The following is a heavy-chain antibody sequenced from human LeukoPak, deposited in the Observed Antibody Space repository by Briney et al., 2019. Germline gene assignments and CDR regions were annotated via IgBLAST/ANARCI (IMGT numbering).Heavy chain of an antibody. CDR2: IRYDGSNK. V-gene: IGHV3-30*02. J-gene: IGHJ4*02. CDR1: GFTFSSYG. D-gene: IGHD3-16*01. Sequence: QPGGSLRLSCAASGFTFSSYGMHWVRQAPGKGLEWVAFIRYDGSNKYYADSVKGRFTISRDNAKNSLYLQMNSLRAEDTAVYYCAREFGVIPDYWGQGTLVTVSS. CDR3: AREFGVIPDY.